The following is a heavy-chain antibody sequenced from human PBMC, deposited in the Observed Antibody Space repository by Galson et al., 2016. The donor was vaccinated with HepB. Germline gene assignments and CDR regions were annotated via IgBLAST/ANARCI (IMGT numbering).Heavy chain of an antibody. V-gene: IGHV3-23*01. CDR3: AKSLEQSPIIRKPDYWGQGPPSPVSSGLTFCLCHYSYYYGMDV. D-gene: IGHD1/OR15-1a*01. J-gene: IGHJ6*02. Sequence: SLRLSCAASGFTFSNYAISWVRQAPGKGLEWVSGVSASGSPPYYADSVRGRFTISRDNSKNTLYLQMNSLRGEDTAVYYCAKSLEQSPIIRKPDYWGQGPPSPVSSGLTFCLCHYSYYYGMDVWGQGTTVTVSS. CDR2: VSASGSPP. CDR1: GFTFSNYA.